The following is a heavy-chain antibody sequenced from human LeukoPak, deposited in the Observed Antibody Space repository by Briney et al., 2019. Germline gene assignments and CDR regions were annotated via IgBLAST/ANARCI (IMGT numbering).Heavy chain of an antibody. J-gene: IGHJ3*02. V-gene: IGHV3-23*01. CDR1: GFTFSSYA. D-gene: IGHD2-21*02. CDR2: ISGSGGST. CDR3: AKDRPDVTAYCGGDCYYM. Sequence: GGSLRLSCAASGFTFSSYAMSWVRQAPGKGLEWVSAISGSGGSTYYADSVKGRFTISRDNSKNTLYLQMNSLRAEDTAVYYCAKDRPDVTAYCGGDCYYMWGQGTMVTVSS.